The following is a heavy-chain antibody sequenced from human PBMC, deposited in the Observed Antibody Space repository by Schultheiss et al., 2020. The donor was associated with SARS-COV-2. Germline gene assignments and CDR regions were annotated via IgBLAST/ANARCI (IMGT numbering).Heavy chain of an antibody. CDR3: ARESGSSGTAW. V-gene: IGHV4-38-2*02. Sequence: SETLSLTCAVSGYSISIGYYWGYIRQSPGKGLEWIASISHSGTTYYNPSLKSRVTMSVDTSKNQFSLKLSSVTAADTAVYYCARESGSSGTAWWGQGTLVTVSS. D-gene: IGHD3-22*01. CDR1: GYSISIGYY. J-gene: IGHJ4*02. CDR2: ISHSGTT.